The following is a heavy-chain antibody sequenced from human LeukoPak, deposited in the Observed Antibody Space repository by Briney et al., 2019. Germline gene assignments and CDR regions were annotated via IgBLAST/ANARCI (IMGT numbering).Heavy chain of an antibody. V-gene: IGHV3-30*04. J-gene: IGHJ4*02. CDR1: GFTFISYA. CDR3: ARVFYSSGWYGNFDY. CDR2: ISYDGSNK. D-gene: IGHD6-19*01. Sequence: PGRSLRLSCAASGFTFISYAMHWVRQAPGKGLEWVAVISYDGSNKYYADSVKGRFTISRDNSKNTLYLQMNSLRAEDTAVYYCARVFYSSGWYGNFDYWGQGTLVTVSS.